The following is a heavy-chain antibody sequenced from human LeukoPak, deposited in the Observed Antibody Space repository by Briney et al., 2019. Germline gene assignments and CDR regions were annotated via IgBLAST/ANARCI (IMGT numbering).Heavy chain of an antibody. CDR1: GFTFGKYW. J-gene: IGHJ4*02. CDR3: ARDQYDTWSRRGNFDS. D-gene: IGHD3-3*01. V-gene: IGHV3-7*03. Sequence: GGSLRLSCVASGFTFGKYWMSWVRQAPGKGLKWVANIKLDGSEKNYVDSVKGRFTISRDNTKNSLYLQMNSLRAEDTAVFYCARDQYDTWSRRGNFDSWGQGTLVIVSS. CDR2: IKLDGSEK.